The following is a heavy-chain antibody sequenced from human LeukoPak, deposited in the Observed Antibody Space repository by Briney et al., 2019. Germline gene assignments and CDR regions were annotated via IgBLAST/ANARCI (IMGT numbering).Heavy chain of an antibody. D-gene: IGHD6-19*01. CDR3: ARMHSVAEFDY. J-gene: IGHJ4*02. CDR1: GGSVSDYY. CDR2: IYHTGST. Sequence: SETLSLTCTISGGSVSDYYWSWIRQSPGKGLEWIGYIYHTGSTSYSPSLKSRVTISADTSQNQFSLKLSSVTAADTAVYYCARMHSVAEFDYWGQGTLVTVSS. V-gene: IGHV4-59*02.